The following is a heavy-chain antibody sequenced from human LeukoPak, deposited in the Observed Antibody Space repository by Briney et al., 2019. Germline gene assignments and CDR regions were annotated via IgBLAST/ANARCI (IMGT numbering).Heavy chain of an antibody. V-gene: IGHV3-21*01. D-gene: IGHD4-17*01. CDR3: ATNDYGASDY. CDR2: ISSSSSYI. Sequence: GGSLRLSCAASGFTFSSYSMNWVRQAPGKGLEWVSSISSSSSYIYYADSVKGRLTISRDNAKNSLYLQMNSLRAEDTAVFYCATNDYGASDYWGQGTLVTVSS. J-gene: IGHJ4*02. CDR1: GFTFSSYS.